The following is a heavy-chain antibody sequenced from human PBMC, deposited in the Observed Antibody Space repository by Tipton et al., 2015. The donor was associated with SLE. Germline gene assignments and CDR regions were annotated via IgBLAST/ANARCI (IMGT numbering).Heavy chain of an antibody. CDR2: SRNRARGHRT. Sequence: GSLRLSCAASGFIFSDHHIDWVRQAPGKGLEWVGRSRNRARGHRTEYAASVKGRFTISRDNSKNSLYLQMNSLRPEDRGFYYCAKDIGDSGYGHAFDSWGQGTMVTVSS. V-gene: IGHV3-72*01. CDR1: GFIFSDHH. D-gene: IGHD4-17*01. J-gene: IGHJ3*02. CDR3: AKDIGDSGYGHAFDS.